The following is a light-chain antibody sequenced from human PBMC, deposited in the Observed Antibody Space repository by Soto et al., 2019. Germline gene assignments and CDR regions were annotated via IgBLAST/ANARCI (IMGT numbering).Light chain of an antibody. V-gene: IGKV2-28*01. Sequence: DIVMTQSPDSLTVTPGEPASISCRSSQSLVHSSGNNYLDWYLQRPGQSPQLLMYFASNRASVVHDRLRGSAPGTDFTLRISRVEADDVGLYDWMQALNTPLTFGGGTKVEIK. CDR1: QSLVHSSGNNY. J-gene: IGKJ4*01. CDR3: MQALNTPLT. CDR2: FAS.